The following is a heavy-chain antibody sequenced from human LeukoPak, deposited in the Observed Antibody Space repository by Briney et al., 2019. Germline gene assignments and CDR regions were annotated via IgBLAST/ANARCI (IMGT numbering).Heavy chain of an antibody. D-gene: IGHD3-16*01. J-gene: IGHJ4*02. CDR3: ARDSGIFGGYFDY. Sequence: SETLSLTCTVSGGSISSGTYYWSWIHQHPGKGLEWIGYIYYSGSTYYNPSLKSRVTISVDTSKNQFSLKLSSVTAADTAVYYCARDSGIFGGYFDYWGQGTLVTVSS. V-gene: IGHV4-31*03. CDR1: GGSISSGTYY. CDR2: IYYSGST.